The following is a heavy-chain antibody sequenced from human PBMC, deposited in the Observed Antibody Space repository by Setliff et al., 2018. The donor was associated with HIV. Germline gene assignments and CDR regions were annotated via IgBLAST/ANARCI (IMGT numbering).Heavy chain of an antibody. D-gene: IGHD5-12*01. CDR3: ARGRVPTSISPMDV. Sequence: ASVKVSCKASGYTFTGYYMHWVRQAPGQGLEWMGWINPNSGGTNYAQKFQGRVTMTRDTSIGTAYMELSRLKSDDTALYYCARGRVPTSISPMDVWGQGTTVTVSS. CDR1: GYTFTGYY. V-gene: IGHV1-2*02. J-gene: IGHJ6*02. CDR2: INPNSGGT.